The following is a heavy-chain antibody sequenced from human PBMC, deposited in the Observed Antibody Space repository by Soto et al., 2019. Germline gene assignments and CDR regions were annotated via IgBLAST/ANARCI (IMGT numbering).Heavy chain of an antibody. CDR2: INHSGST. V-gene: IGHV4-34*01. J-gene: IGHJ3*02. D-gene: IGHD2-2*01. CDR3: HIVGVPAAILAFDI. CDR1: GGSFSGYY. Sequence: SETLSLTCAVYGGSFSGYYWSWIRQPPGKGLEWIGEINHSGSTNYNPSLKSRVTISVDTSKNQFSLKLSSVTAADTAVYYCHIVGVPAAILAFDIWGQGTMVTVSS.